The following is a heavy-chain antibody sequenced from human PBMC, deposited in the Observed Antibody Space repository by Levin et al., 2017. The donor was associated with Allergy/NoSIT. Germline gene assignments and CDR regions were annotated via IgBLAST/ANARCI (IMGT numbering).Heavy chain of an antibody. D-gene: IGHD1-1*01. J-gene: IGHJ6*02. CDR3: ARHITTGNPSRRVSVYYYYGMDV. V-gene: IGHV4-39*01. Sequence: KPSETLSLTCTVSGGSISSSSYYWGWIRQPPGKGLEWIGSIYYSGSTYYNPSLKSRVTISVDTSKNQFSLKLSSVTAADTAVYYCARHITTGNPSRRVSVYYYYGMDVWGQGTTVTVSS. CDR2: IYYSGST. CDR1: GGSISSSSYY.